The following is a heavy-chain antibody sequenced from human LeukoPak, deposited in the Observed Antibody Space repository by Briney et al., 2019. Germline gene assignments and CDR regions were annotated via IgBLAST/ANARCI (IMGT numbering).Heavy chain of an antibody. CDR2: MNPNSGNT. CDR1: GYTFTSYD. J-gene: IGHJ4*02. Sequence: ASVKVSCKASGYTFTSYDINWVRQATGQGLEWMGWMNPNSGNTGYAQKFQGRVTMTRNTSISTAYMELSSLRSEDTAVYYCAREPPIYDFWSGYYTYFDYWGQGTLVTVSS. CDR3: AREPPIYDFWSGYYTYFDY. V-gene: IGHV1-8*01. D-gene: IGHD3-3*01.